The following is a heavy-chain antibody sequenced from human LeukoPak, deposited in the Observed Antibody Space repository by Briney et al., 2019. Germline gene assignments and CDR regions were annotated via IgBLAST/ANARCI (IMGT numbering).Heavy chain of an antibody. V-gene: IGHV3-66*02. CDR2: IYSGGST. CDR1: GFTFSSYA. Sequence: PGGSLRLSCAASGFTFSSYAMSWVRQAPGKGLEWVSVIYSGGSTYYADSVKGRFTISRDNSKNTLYLEMNSLRVEDTAVYYCAKDPSYGSGSYLAFDIWGQGTMVTVSS. D-gene: IGHD3-10*01. J-gene: IGHJ3*02. CDR3: AKDPSYGSGSYLAFDI.